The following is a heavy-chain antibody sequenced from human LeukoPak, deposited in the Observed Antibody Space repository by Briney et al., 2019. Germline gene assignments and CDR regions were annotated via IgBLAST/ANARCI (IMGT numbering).Heavy chain of an antibody. V-gene: IGHV5-51*01. Sequence: GESLKISCKCSGYSFTSYWIGWVRQMPGKGLEWMGIIYPGDYDTKYSPSFHGQVTTSATKSISTAYLQWSSLTAADTAMYYCARPYDSSGYWGGFDCWGQGTLVTVSS. CDR3: ARPYDSSGYWGGFDC. J-gene: IGHJ4*02. CDR1: GYSFTSYW. CDR2: IYPGDYDT. D-gene: IGHD3-22*01.